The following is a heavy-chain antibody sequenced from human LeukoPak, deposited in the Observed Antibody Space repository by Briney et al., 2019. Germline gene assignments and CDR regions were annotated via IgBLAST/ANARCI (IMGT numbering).Heavy chain of an antibody. CDR1: GFTFNNYG. D-gene: IGHD3-3*01. J-gene: IGHJ4*02. Sequence: GASVMVSCKASGFTFNNYGISWVRQAPGQGLEWMSWISANNGEIRYAQKFQGRVIMTTDTSTTTAYMELTSLRSDDTAVYYCARVPPSGHQVFGSDYRGQGTQVTVSS. CDR3: ARVPPSGHQVFGSDY. CDR2: ISANNGEI. V-gene: IGHV1-18*04.